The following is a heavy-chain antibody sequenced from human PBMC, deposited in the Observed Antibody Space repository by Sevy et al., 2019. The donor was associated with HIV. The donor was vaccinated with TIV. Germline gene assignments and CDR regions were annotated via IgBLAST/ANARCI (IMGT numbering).Heavy chain of an antibody. CDR2: IRYDGSNK. V-gene: IGHV3-30*02. CDR1: GFTFSSYG. J-gene: IGHJ4*02. Sequence: GGSLRLSCAASGFTFSSYGMHWVRQAPGKGLEWVAFIRYDGSNKYYADSVKGRFTISRDNSKNTLYLQMNSLRAEDTAVYYCAQELGYCSSTSCAKYGNYFDYWGQGNRVTVSS. D-gene: IGHD2-2*01. CDR3: AQELGYCSSTSCAKYGNYFDY.